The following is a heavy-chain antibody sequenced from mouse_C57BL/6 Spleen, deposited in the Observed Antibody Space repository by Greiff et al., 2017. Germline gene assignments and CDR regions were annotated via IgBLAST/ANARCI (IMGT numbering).Heavy chain of an antibody. V-gene: IGHV5-17*01. Sequence: VQLKESGGGLVKPGGSLKLSCAASGFTFSDYGMHWVRQAPEKGLEWVAYISSGSSTIYYADTVKGRFTISRDNAKNTLFLQMTSLRSEDTAMYYCARGTTVVAPYYAMDYWGQGTSVTVSS. CDR3: ARGTTVVAPYYAMDY. D-gene: IGHD1-1*01. J-gene: IGHJ4*01. CDR1: GFTFSDYG. CDR2: ISSGSSTI.